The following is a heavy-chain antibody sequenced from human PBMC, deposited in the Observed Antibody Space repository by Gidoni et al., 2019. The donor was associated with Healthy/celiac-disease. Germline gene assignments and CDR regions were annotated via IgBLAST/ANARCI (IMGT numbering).Heavy chain of an antibody. CDR3: AREWGYGVTHYPNYYFDY. CDR1: G. CDR2: ISAYNGNT. D-gene: IGHD5-12*01. J-gene: IGHJ4*02. V-gene: IGHV1-18*01. Sequence: GISWVRQAPGQGLEWMGWISAYNGNTNYAQKLQGRVTMTTDTSTSTAYMELRSLRSDDTAVYYCAREWGYGVTHYPNYYFDYWGQGTLVTVSS.